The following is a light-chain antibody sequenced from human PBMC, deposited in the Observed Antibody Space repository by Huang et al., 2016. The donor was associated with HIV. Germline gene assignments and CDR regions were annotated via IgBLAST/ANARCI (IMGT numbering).Light chain of an antibody. V-gene: IGKV1-39*01. Sequence: DVQMTQSPPSVSASVGDRVTITCRASQSIRNDFNWYQQRPGEAPKLLIYAASSLQSGVPSRFSGGGSGTDFALTISSLQPEDFATYYCHQSYNNPWT. CDR2: AAS. J-gene: IGKJ1*01. CDR1: QSIRND. CDR3: HQSYNNPWT.